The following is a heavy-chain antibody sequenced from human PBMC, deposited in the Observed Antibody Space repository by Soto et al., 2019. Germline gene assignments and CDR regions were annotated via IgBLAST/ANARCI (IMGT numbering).Heavy chain of an antibody. D-gene: IGHD3-22*01. CDR1: GFTFSSYA. CDR2: ISGSGGIT. V-gene: IGHV3-23*01. Sequence: SLRLSCAASGFTFSSYAMSWVRQAPGKGLEWVSGISGSGGITYYVDSVKGRFTISRENSKNTLYLQMNSLRVEDTAIYYCAKDFAYESSGYYYEHFDYWGQGSLVTVSS. J-gene: IGHJ4*02. CDR3: AKDFAYESSGYYYEHFDY.